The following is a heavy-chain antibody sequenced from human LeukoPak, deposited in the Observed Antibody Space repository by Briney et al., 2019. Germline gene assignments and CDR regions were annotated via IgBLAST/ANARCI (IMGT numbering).Heavy chain of an antibody. Sequence: PSETLSLTCTVSGGSISSSSYYWGWIRQPPGKGLEWIGSIYYSGSTYYNPSLKSRVTISVDTSKNQFSLKLSSVTAADTAVYYCARHGDSSSRFDYWGQGTLVTVSS. D-gene: IGHD6-13*01. CDR2: IYYSGST. J-gene: IGHJ4*02. V-gene: IGHV4-39*01. CDR1: GGSISSSSYY. CDR3: ARHGDSSSRFDY.